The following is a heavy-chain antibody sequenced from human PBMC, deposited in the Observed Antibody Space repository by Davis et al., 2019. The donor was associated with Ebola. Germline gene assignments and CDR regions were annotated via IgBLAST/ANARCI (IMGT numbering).Heavy chain of an antibody. J-gene: IGHJ4*02. CDR2: IKQDGSEK. V-gene: IGHV3-7*01. D-gene: IGHD6-19*01. Sequence: PGGSLRLSCAASGFTFNNYWMTWVRQAPGKGLEWVANIKQDGSEKYYVDSVKGRFSISRDNGKNSVYLQMNSLRAEDTAVYYCAGGSGWIIDYWGQGTLVSVSS. CDR1: GFTFNNYW. CDR3: AGGSGWIIDY.